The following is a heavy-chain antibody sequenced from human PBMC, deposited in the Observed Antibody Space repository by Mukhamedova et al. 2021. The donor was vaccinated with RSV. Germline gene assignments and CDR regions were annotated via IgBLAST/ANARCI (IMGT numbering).Heavy chain of an antibody. J-gene: IGHJ5*02. Sequence: GKGLEWVSYISSSSSTIYYADSVKGRFTISRDNAKNSLYLQMNSLRDEDMAVYYCARDTDFWSGYSTFDPWGQGTLVTVSS. V-gene: IGHV3-48*02. D-gene: IGHD3-3*01. CDR2: ISSSSSTI. CDR3: ARDTDFWSGYSTFDP.